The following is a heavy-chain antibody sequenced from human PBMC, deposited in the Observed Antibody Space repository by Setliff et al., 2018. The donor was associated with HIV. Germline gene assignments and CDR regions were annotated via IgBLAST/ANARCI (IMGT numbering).Heavy chain of an antibody. CDR3: ARDGCSSTSCYNLDYHFDY. D-gene: IGHD2-2*02. Sequence: SETLSLTCTVSGGSISSGSYYWSWIRQPAGKGLEWIGRIYTSGSTNYNPSLKSRVTISVDTSKNQFSLKLSSVTAADTAVYYCARDGCSSTSCYNLDYHFDYWGQGTLVTVSS. V-gene: IGHV4-61*02. CDR2: IYTSGST. J-gene: IGHJ4*02. CDR1: GGSISSGSYY.